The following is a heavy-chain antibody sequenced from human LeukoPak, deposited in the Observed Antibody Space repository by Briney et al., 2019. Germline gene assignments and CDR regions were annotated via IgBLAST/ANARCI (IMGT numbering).Heavy chain of an antibody. D-gene: IGHD2-2*01. CDR3: ARRAEYQYCSSTSCYLAWFDP. J-gene: IGHJ5*02. Sequence: SETLSLTCTVSGGSISSSSYYWGRIRQPPGKGLVWIGSIYYSGSTYYNPSLKSRVTISVDTSKNQFSMKLSSVTAPDTAVYYCARRAEYQYCSSTSCYLAWFDPWGQGTLVTVSS. CDR1: GGSISSSSYY. CDR2: IYYSGST. V-gene: IGHV4-39*01.